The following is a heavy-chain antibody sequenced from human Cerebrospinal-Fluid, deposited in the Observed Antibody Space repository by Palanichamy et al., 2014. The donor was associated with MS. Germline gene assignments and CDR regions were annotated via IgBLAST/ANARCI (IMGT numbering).Heavy chain of an antibody. J-gene: IGHJ4*02. CDR1: GFTFSSYW. V-gene: IGHV3-7*01. CDR2: IKEDGTEK. D-gene: IGHD3-10*01. Sequence: EVLLVESGGGLVQPGGSLRLSCTASGFTFSSYWMTWVRQAPGKGLEWVVNIKEDGTEKHYVGSVKGRFTISRDNANDSLHLQMNSLRVEDTAVYYCVREGSLASYFDYWGQGTLVTVSS. CDR3: VREGSLASYFDY.